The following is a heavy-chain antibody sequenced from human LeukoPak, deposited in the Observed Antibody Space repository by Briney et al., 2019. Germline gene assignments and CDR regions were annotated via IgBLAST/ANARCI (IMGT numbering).Heavy chain of an antibody. CDR2: ISSSSSYI. V-gene: IGHV3-21*01. Sequence: TGGSLRLSCAASGFTSSSYAMHWVRQAPGKGLEWVSSISSSSSYIYYADSVKGRFTISRDNAKNSLYLQMNSLRAEDTAVYYCARGALTGYPIDYWGQGTLVTVSS. J-gene: IGHJ4*02. CDR1: GFTSSSYA. D-gene: IGHD3-9*01. CDR3: ARGALTGYPIDY.